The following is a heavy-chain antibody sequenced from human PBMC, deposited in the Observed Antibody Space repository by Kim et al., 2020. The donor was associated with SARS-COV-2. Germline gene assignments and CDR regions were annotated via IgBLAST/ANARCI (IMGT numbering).Heavy chain of an antibody. Sequence: KGLDWVSTMSGSGGSTYYADSVKGRFTISRGNSKNTLYLQMNSLRAEDTAVYYCAKDYLPHLTGDAFDIWGQGTMVTVSS. J-gene: IGHJ3*02. CDR3: AKDYLPHLTGDAFDI. V-gene: IGHV3-23*01. CDR2: MSGSGGST. D-gene: IGHD3-10*01.